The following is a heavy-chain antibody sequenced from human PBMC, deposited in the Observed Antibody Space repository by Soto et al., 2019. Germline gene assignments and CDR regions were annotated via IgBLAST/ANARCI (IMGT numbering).Heavy chain of an antibody. Sequence: EVQLVESGGGLVKPGGSLRLSCAASGFTFSSYSMNWVRQAPGKGLEWVSSISSSSSYIYYADSVKGRFTISRDNAKNPLYLQMNSLRAEDTAVYYCARAQCDLVGKWFDPWGQGTLVTVSS. CDR3: ARAQCDLVGKWFDP. V-gene: IGHV3-21*01. D-gene: IGHD6-6*01. J-gene: IGHJ5*02. CDR2: ISSSSSYI. CDR1: GFTFSSYS.